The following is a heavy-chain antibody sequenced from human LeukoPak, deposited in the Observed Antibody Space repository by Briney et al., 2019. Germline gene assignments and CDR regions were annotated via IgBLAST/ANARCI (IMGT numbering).Heavy chain of an antibody. Sequence: PGRSLRLSCVASGFTFSSYGMHWVRQTPGKGLEWVAVIWYDGSKKYSADSLEGRFTISRDDSKSTLYLQMNSLRADDTAVYYCARDLGTAGSFYFDYWGQGTLVTVPS. D-gene: IGHD6-19*01. CDR2: IWYDGSKK. J-gene: IGHJ4*02. CDR1: GFTFSSYG. V-gene: IGHV3-33*01. CDR3: ARDLGTAGSFYFDY.